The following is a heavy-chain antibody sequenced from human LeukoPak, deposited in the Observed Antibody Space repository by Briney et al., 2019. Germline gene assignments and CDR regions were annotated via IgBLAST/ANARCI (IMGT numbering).Heavy chain of an antibody. CDR3: ARGPAKYYDSWSGPYYYYYMDV. J-gene: IGHJ6*03. CDR2: IYSGGST. Sequence: PGGSLRLSCAASGFTVSSNYMSWVRQAPGKGLEWVSVIYSGGSTYYADSVKGRFTIPRDNSKNTLYLQMNSLRAEDTAVYYCARGPAKYYDSWSGPYYYYYMDVWGKGTMVTVSS. CDR1: GFTVSSNY. D-gene: IGHD3-3*01. V-gene: IGHV3-53*01.